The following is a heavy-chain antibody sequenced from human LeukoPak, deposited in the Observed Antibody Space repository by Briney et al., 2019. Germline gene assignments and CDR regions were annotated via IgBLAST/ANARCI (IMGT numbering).Heavy chain of an antibody. D-gene: IGHD1-26*01. CDR3: ARGGHLGGATVPAFDI. J-gene: IGHJ3*02. Sequence: GGSLRLSCAASGFTFDDYGMSWVRQAPGKGLEWVSGINWNGGSTGYADSVKGRFTISRDNAKNSLYLQMNSLRAEDTALYHCARGGHLGGATVPAFDIWGQGTMVTVSS. V-gene: IGHV3-20*01. CDR1: GFTFDDYG. CDR2: INWNGGST.